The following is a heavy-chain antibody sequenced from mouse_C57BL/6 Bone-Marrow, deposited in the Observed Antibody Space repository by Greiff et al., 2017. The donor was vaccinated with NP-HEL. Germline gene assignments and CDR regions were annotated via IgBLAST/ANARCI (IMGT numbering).Heavy chain of an antibody. CDR2: IYPRSGNT. CDR3: ARRPFCYGSSYFDY. CDR1: GYTFTSYG. V-gene: IGHV1-81*01. J-gene: IGHJ2*01. Sequence: VQLQQSGAELARPGASVKLSCKASGYTFTSYGISWVKQRTGQGLEWIGEIYPRSGNTYYNEKFKGKATLTADKSSSTAYMQLRSLTSEDSAVYVCARRPFCYGSSYFDYWGQGTTLTVSS. D-gene: IGHD1-1*01.